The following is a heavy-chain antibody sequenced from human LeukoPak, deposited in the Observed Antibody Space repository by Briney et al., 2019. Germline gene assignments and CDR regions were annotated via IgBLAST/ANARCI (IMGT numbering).Heavy chain of an antibody. CDR3: AKDISSALYYDSSGYYNGFDY. CDR1: GFTFDDYA. Sequence: GGSLRLSCAASGFTFDDYAMHWVRQAPGKGLELVSGISWNSGSISYADSVKGRFTISRDNAKNFLYLQMNSLRAEDTALYYCAKDISSALYYDSSGYYNGFDYWGQGTLVTVSS. CDR2: ISWNSGSI. D-gene: IGHD3-22*01. V-gene: IGHV3-9*01. J-gene: IGHJ4*02.